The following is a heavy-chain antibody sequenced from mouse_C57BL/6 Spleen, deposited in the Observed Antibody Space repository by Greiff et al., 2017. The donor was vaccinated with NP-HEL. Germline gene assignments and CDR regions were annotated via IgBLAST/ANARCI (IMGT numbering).Heavy chain of an antibody. Sequence: QVQLKQPGTELVKPGASVKLSCKASGYTFTSYWMHWVKQRPGQGLEWIGNINPSNGGTNYNEKFKSKATLTVDKSSSTAYMQLSSLTSEDSAVYYCARDDYDRDAMDYWGQGTSVTVSS. CDR3: ARDDYDRDAMDY. V-gene: IGHV1-53*01. D-gene: IGHD2-4*01. CDR1: GYTFTSYW. CDR2: INPSNGGT. J-gene: IGHJ4*01.